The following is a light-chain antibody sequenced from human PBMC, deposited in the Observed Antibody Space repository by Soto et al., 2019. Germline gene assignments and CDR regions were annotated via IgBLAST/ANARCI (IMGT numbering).Light chain of an antibody. J-gene: IGLJ1*01. CDR2: DDN. Sequence: SCELTQPPSVSVARGQTAMISCRGTDIASKSVHWSQQKPGQAPVLVVYDDNDRPSGRPERLSGSNSGDKANLTISRVEAGEEADHYCPVLASSRDNDVFAREKKVTV. V-gene: IGLV3-21*02. CDR3: PVLASSRDNDV. CDR1: DIASKS.